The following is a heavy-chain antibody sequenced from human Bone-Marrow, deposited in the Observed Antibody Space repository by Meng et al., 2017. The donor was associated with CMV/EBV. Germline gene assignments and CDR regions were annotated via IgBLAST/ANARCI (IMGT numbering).Heavy chain of an antibody. CDR2: IYSGGST. D-gene: IGHD7-27*01. CDR3: ASNPKLGMGGMDV. Sequence: GESLKISCAASGFTVSSNYMSWVRQAPGKGMEWVSVIYSGGSTYYADSVKGRFTISRDNSKNTLYLQMNSLRAEDTAVYYCASNPKLGMGGMDVWGQGTTVTVSS. J-gene: IGHJ6*02. V-gene: IGHV3-53*01. CDR1: GFTVSSNY.